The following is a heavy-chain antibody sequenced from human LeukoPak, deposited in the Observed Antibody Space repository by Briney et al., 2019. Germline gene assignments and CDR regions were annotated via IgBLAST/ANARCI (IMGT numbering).Heavy chain of an antibody. CDR3: ARAANYDFWSGYYTGSYYFDY. J-gene: IGHJ4*02. CDR1: GYSFSSGYY. V-gene: IGHV4-38-2*02. D-gene: IGHD3-3*01. CDR2: IYHSGST. Sequence: SETLSLTCTVSGYSFSSGYYWGWIRQPPGKGLEWSGNIYHSGSTYYNPSLKSRVTISVDTSKNQFSLKLSSVTAADTAVYYCARAANYDFWSGYYTGSYYFDYWGQGTLVTVSS.